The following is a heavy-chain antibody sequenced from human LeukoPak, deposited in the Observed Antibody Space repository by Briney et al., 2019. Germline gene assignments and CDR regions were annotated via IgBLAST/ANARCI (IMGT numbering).Heavy chain of an antibody. Sequence: GESLKISCKGTGYSFTRYWIGWVRQMPGKGLEWMWIIYPGDSDTRYSPSFQGQVTISADKSISTAYLQWSSLKASDTARYYCAREDGSSGSAVGYWGQGTLVTVSS. V-gene: IGHV5-51*01. CDR2: IYPGDSDT. CDR1: GYSFTRYW. J-gene: IGHJ4*02. CDR3: AREDGSSGSAVGY. D-gene: IGHD3-22*01.